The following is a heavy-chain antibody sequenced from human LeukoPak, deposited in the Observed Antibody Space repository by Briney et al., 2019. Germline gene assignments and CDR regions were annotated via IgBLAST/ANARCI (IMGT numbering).Heavy chain of an antibody. CDR3: ARVQRVTFPLKYYFDY. J-gene: IGHJ4*02. D-gene: IGHD3-10*01. Sequence: ASVTVSCKASGYSFTIYDINWVRQATGQGLEWMGWMNPNSGNTGYAQKFQGRVTMTRSTSISTAYMELSSLRSEDTAVYYCARVQRVTFPLKYYFDYWGQGTLVTVSS. CDR2: MNPNSGNT. CDR1: GYSFTIYD. V-gene: IGHV1-8*01.